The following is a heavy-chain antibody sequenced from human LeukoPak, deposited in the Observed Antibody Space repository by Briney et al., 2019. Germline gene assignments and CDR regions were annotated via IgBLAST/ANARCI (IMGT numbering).Heavy chain of an antibody. D-gene: IGHD1-14*01. J-gene: IGHJ4*02. V-gene: IGHV4-39*01. Sequence: SETLSLTCTVSGGSISSSSYYWGWTRQPPGKGLEWIGSIYYSGSTYYNPSLKSRVTISVDTSKNQFSLKLSSVTAADTAVYYCASQTSRGSPVDYWGQGTLVTVSS. CDR1: GGSISSSSYY. CDR3: ASQTSRGSPVDY. CDR2: IYYSGST.